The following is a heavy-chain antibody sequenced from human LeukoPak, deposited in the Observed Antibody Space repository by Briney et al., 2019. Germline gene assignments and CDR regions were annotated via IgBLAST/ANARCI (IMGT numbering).Heavy chain of an antibody. J-gene: IGHJ3*02. CDR2: IGSDVRT. V-gene: IGHV3-23*01. D-gene: IGHD3-22*01. CDR3: ASRDYYDSSGYYDAFDI. CDR1: GFTFSSNA. Sequence: GGSLRLSCEASGFTFSSNAMSWVRQAPGKGLEWVSGIGSDVRTHYADSVKGRFTISRDNSKNTMYLQMNSLRAEDTAVYYCASRDYYDSSGYYDAFDIWGQGTMVTVSS.